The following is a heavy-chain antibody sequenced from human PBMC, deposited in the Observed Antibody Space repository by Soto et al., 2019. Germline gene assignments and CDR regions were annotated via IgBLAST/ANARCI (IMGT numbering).Heavy chain of an antibody. CDR1: GGSFTSNNW. J-gene: IGHJ4*02. Sequence: SETLSLTCAVSGGSFTSNNWWTWVRQPPGQGLEWIGEIYRTGSTNYNPSLKSRVTISLDKSENQFSLKVTYLTAAATAVYYCASRDPGTSVDYWGQGTLVTVSS. CDR3: ASRDPGTSVDY. D-gene: IGHD1-7*01. V-gene: IGHV4-4*02. CDR2: IYRTGST.